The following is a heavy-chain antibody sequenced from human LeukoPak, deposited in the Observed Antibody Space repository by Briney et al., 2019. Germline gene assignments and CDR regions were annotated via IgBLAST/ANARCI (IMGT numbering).Heavy chain of an antibody. CDR2: IKQDGSEK. D-gene: IGHD1-26*01. CDR3: ARAEGRARLTY. Sequence: GGSLRLSCAPSGFTFSDYWMSWVRQAPGKGLEWVANIKQDGSEKYYVDSVKGRFTIPRDNAKNSLYLQMNSLRAEDTAVYYCARAEGRARLTYWGQGTLVTVSS. V-gene: IGHV3-7*04. J-gene: IGHJ4*02. CDR1: GFTFSDYW.